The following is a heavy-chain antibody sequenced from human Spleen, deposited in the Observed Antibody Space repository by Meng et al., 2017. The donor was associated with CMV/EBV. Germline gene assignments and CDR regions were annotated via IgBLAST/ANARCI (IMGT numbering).Heavy chain of an antibody. V-gene: IGHV1-2*02. CDR1: GYTFTSYY. CDR2: INPNSGGI. J-gene: IGHJ4*02. Sequence: ASVKVSCKASGYTFTSYYMHWVRQAPGHGLEWLGWINPNSGGIKYAQKFQGRVTMTSDTSIGTAYMELSRLRSDDTAVYYCARDRTQLRFLEWLPPFDSWGQGTLVTVSS. CDR3: ARDRTQLRFLEWLPPFDS. D-gene: IGHD3-3*01.